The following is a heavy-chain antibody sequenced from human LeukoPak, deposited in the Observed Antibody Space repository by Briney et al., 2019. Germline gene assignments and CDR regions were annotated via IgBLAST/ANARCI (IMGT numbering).Heavy chain of an antibody. Sequence: PSETLSLTCNLSTGRKNKLYWRGIPEPPGKGREGITYIYDSGSTNYNPSRKSRFTISVDTSKNQFSLNLSSVTAADTAVYYCARLPHPADRSLFFDYCGQGTLVTVSS. J-gene: IGHJ4*02. CDR1: TGRKNKLY. CDR2: IYDSGST. CDR3: ARLPHPADRSLFFDY. V-gene: IGHV4-59*08.